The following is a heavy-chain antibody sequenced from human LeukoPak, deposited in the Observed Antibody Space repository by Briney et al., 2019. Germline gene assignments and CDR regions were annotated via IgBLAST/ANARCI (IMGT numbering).Heavy chain of an antibody. J-gene: IGHJ6*02. CDR2: TSFDETYK. V-gene: IGHV3-30*18. CDR3: AKDVVANYYAYDGMDV. Sequence: GGSLRLSCSASGFNFSTYGMHWVRQAPGKGLEWVAGTSFDETYKFYSDSLRVRFSISRDNSRNTLYLQMNSLSVEDTAMYFCAKDVVANYYAYDGMDVWGQGTTVTVSS. CDR1: GFNFSTYG. D-gene: IGHD3-16*01.